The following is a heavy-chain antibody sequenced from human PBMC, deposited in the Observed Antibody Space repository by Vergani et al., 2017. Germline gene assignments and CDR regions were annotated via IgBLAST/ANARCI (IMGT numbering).Heavy chain of an antibody. CDR1: GGSINSHNYY. V-gene: IGHV4-61*02. Sequence: QVQLQESGPGLVKPSQTLSLTCTVSGGSINSHNYYWSWIRQPAGKGLEWIGRIHTSGSTNYNPSLKSRVTISVDTSKNQFSLKLSSVTAADTAVYYCARSDPRGYSYGPPDYWGQGTLVTVSS. CDR3: ARSDPRGYSYGPPDY. CDR2: IHTSGST. J-gene: IGHJ4*02. D-gene: IGHD5-18*01.